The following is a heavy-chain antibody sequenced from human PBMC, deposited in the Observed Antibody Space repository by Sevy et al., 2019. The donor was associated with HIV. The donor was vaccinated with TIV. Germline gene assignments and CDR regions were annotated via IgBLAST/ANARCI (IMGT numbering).Heavy chain of an antibody. D-gene: IGHD2-15*01. J-gene: IGHJ4*02. CDR3: ARAYCSCGSCYSLAY. CDR1: GYTFTSYR. V-gene: IGHV1-18*01. Sequence: ASVKVSCKASGYTFTSYRISWVRQAPGQGLEWMGWISTYNGDTNYVRKLQGRVTMITDTSTSTAYMELRSLRSDDTAVYYCARAYCSCGSCYSLAYWGQGTLVTVSS. CDR2: ISTYNGDT.